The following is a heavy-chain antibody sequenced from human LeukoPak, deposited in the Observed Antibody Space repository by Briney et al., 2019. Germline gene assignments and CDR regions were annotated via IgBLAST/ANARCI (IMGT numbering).Heavy chain of an antibody. D-gene: IGHD1-1*01. CDR1: GGSISSYY. CDR3: ARLFKSRNWSGMDV. V-gene: IGHV4-59*08. J-gene: IGHJ6*02. Sequence: SETLSLTCTVSGGSISSYYWSWIRQPPGKGLEWIGYIYYSGSTNYNPSLKSRVTISVDTSKNQFSLKLSSVTAADTAVYYCARLFKSRNWSGMDVWGQGTTVTVSS. CDR2: IYYSGST.